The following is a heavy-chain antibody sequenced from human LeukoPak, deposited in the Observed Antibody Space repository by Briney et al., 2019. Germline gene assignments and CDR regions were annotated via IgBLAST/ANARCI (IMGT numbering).Heavy chain of an antibody. D-gene: IGHD1-26*01. CDR3: AKAGVGATEEGFDY. Sequence: PGGSLRLSCAASGFTFSSYGMHWVRQAPGKGLEWVAVISYDGSNKYYADSVKGRFTISGDNSKNTLYPQMNSLRAEDTAVYYCAKAGVGATEEGFDYWGQGTLVTVSS. CDR1: GFTFSSYG. CDR2: ISYDGSNK. V-gene: IGHV3-30*18. J-gene: IGHJ4*02.